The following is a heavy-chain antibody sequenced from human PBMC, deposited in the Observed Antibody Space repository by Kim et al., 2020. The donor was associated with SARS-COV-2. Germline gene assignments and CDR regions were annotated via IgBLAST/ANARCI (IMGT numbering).Heavy chain of an antibody. J-gene: IGHJ3*02. CDR2: IYYSGST. Sequence: SETLSLTCTVSGGSISSYYWSWIRQPPGKGLEWIGYIYYSGSTNYNPSLKSRVTISVDTSKNQFSLKLSSVTAADTAVYYCARGEINSGSYRFTDAFDIWGQGTMVTVSS. V-gene: IGHV4-59*01. CDR3: ARGEINSGSYRFTDAFDI. CDR1: GGSISSYY. D-gene: IGHD1-26*01.